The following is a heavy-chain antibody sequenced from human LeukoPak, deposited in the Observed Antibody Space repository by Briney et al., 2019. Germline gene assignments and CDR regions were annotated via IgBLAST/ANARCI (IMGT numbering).Heavy chain of an antibody. Sequence: PSETLSLTCTVSGGSISSSGYYWGWIRQPPGKGLECIGIMSYSGSTYYNPSLKSRVTMSVDTSKNHFSLKLSPVTAADTAVYYCARQIYYDRSGYFYFNWGQGTLVTVSS. V-gene: IGHV4-39*01. CDR1: GGSISSSGYY. D-gene: IGHD3-22*01. CDR3: ARQIYYDRSGYFYFN. J-gene: IGHJ4*02. CDR2: MSYSGST.